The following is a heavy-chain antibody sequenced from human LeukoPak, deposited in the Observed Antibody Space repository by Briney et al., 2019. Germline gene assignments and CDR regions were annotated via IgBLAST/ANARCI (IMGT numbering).Heavy chain of an antibody. D-gene: IGHD1-26*01. Sequence: SQTLSLTCTVSGGSISSGAYYWSWIRPHPGMGLEWIAYIYYSRSTYYNPSLKSRVTVSMDTSKNQFSLKLSSVTAADTAVYYCARGELIAIWFDPWGQGTLVTVSS. CDR1: GGSISSGAYY. CDR2: IYYSRST. CDR3: ARGELIAIWFDP. V-gene: IGHV4-31*03. J-gene: IGHJ5*02.